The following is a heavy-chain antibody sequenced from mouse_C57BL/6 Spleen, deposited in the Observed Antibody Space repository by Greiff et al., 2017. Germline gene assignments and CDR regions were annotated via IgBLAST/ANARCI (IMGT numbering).Heavy chain of an antibody. CDR1: GYTFTSYW. J-gene: IGHJ2*01. V-gene: IGHV1-50*01. D-gene: IGHD3-1*01. CDR2: IDPSDSYT. Sequence: QVQLQQPGAELVKPGASVKLSCKASGYTFTSYWMQWVKQRPGQGLEWIGEIDPSDSYTNYNQKFKGKATLTVDTSSSTAYMQLSSLTSEDSAVYDCAKGGFWDYWGQGTTLTVSS. CDR3: AKGGFWDY.